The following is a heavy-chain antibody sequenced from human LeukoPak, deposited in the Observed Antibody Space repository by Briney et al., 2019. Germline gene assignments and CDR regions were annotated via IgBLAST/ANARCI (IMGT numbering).Heavy chain of an antibody. V-gene: IGHV1-69*04. D-gene: IGHD6-13*01. Sequence: SVKVSCKASGGTFNRHAFSWVRQAPGQGLEWMGRIINILNIANSPQKFQDRVTITADKSTSTAYMELSSLRSEDTAVYYCARESLSGGIAAADPFDYWGQGTLVTVSS. CDR2: IINILNIA. CDR1: GGTFNRHA. J-gene: IGHJ4*02. CDR3: ARESLSGGIAAADPFDY.